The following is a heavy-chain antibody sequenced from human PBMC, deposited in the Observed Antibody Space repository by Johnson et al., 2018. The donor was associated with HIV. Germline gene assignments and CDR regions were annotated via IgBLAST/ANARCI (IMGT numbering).Heavy chain of an antibody. Sequence: VQLVESGGGVVRPGGSLRLSCAASGFTFDDYGMSWVRQAPGKGLEWVSGINWNGGSTGYADSVKGRFTISRDNAKNSLYLQLNSLRAGDTAFYYCARSRGGSSEDAFDIWGQGTMVTVSS. D-gene: IGHD1-26*01. CDR2: INWNGGST. CDR1: GFTFDDYG. J-gene: IGHJ3*02. V-gene: IGHV3-20*04. CDR3: ARSRGGSSEDAFDI.